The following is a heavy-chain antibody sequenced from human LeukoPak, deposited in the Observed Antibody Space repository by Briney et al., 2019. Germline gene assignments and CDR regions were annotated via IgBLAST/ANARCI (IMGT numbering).Heavy chain of an antibody. J-gene: IGHJ6*02. CDR1: GFTFSSYS. Sequence: GGSLRLSCAASGFTFSSYSMNWVRQAPGKGLEWVSSISSSSSYIYYADSVKGRFTISRDNAKNSLYLQMNSLRAEDTAVYYCARGSRITMVRGAYGMDVWGQGTTVTVSS. V-gene: IGHV3-21*01. D-gene: IGHD3-10*01. CDR3: ARGSRITMVRGAYGMDV. CDR2: ISSSSSYI.